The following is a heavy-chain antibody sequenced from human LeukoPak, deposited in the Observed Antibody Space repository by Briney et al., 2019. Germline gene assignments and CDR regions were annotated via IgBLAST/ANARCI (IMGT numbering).Heavy chain of an antibody. Sequence: GGSLRLSCAASGFTVSSNYMTWVRQAPGKGLVWVSRSDGTDTIYADSVKGRFTISRDNAKNTLYLQMNSLRAEDTAVYYCVREGRLFSQHWGQGTLVTVSS. CDR1: GFTVSSNY. CDR2: SDGTDT. D-gene: IGHD2-21*01. V-gene: IGHV3-74*01. CDR3: VREGRLFSQH. J-gene: IGHJ1*01.